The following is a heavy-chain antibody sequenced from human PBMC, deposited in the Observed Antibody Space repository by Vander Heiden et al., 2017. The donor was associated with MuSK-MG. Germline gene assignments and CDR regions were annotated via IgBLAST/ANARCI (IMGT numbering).Heavy chain of an antibody. D-gene: IGHD5-12*01. CDR2: ISYDGSNK. J-gene: IGHJ4*02. V-gene: IGHV3-30-3*01. CDR3: ASRGATTARVDY. CDR1: GFPFSSYA. Sequence: QVQLVESGGGVVQPGRSLRLSCAASGFPFSSYAMHWVRQAPGKGLEWVAVISYDGSNKYYADSVKGRFTISRDNSKNTLYLQMNSLRAEDTAVYYCASRGATTARVDYWGQGTLVTVSS.